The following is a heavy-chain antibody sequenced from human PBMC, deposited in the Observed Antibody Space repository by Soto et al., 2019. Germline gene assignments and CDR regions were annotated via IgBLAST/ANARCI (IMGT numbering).Heavy chain of an antibody. CDR1: GYSFSTHA. Sequence: ASVKVSCKASGYSFSTHAMHWVRQAPGQSLEWMGWINTDNGNTQYSQNFQGRLSITRDTSATIVYMALSSPKSDDTAVYYCARASRRNYESAFDPWGLGTLVTVPS. J-gene: IGHJ5*02. D-gene: IGHD1-7*01. V-gene: IGHV1-3*04. CDR3: ARASRRNYESAFDP. CDR2: INTDNGNT.